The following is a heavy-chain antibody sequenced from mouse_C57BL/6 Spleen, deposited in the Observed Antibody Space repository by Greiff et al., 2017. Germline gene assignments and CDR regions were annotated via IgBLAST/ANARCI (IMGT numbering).Heavy chain of an antibody. D-gene: IGHD2-14*01. Sequence: QVQLQQPGAELVKPGASVKLSCTASGYTFTSYWMHWVKQRPGQGLEWIGMIDPNSGSTNYNEKFKSKATLTVDKASSTAYMQLSSLTSEDSAVXYCAREGTAVFEYWGQGTTLTVSS. V-gene: IGHV1-64*01. CDR2: IDPNSGST. CDR1: GYTFTSYW. J-gene: IGHJ2*01. CDR3: AREGTAVFEY.